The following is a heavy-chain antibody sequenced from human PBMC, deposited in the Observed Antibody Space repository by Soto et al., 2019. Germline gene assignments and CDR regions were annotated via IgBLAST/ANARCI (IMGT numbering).Heavy chain of an antibody. D-gene: IGHD3-22*01. Sequence: PSETLSLTCTVSGGSISSYYWSWIRQPPGKGLEWIGYIYYSGSTNYNPSLRSRVTISVDTSKNQFSLKLSSVTAADTAVYYCARSYYYDSSGYYFTHFDPWGQGTLVTVSS. CDR1: GGSISSYY. CDR3: ARSYYYDSSGYYFTHFDP. V-gene: IGHV4-59*01. CDR2: IYYSGST. J-gene: IGHJ5*02.